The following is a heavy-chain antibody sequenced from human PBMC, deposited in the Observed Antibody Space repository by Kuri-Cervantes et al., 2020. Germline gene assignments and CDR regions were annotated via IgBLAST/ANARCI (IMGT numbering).Heavy chain of an antibody. CDR3: AKEASYYGSGSYPDY. D-gene: IGHD3-10*01. J-gene: IGHJ4*02. V-gene: IGHV3-23*01. CDR2: ISGSGSST. CDR1: GFTFSSYA. Sequence: GESLKISCAASGFTFSSYAMSWVRQAPGKGLEWVSAISGSGSSTYYADSVKGRFTISRDNSKNTLYLQMNSLRAEDTAVYYCAKEASYYGSGSYPDYWGQGTLVTVSS.